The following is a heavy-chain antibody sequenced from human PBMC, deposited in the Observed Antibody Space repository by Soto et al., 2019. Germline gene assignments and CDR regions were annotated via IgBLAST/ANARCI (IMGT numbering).Heavy chain of an antibody. V-gene: IGHV4-59*01. CDR1: GGSIDNYY. CDR3: VRSRSGHSGYEIDY. Sequence: SETLSLTCSVSGGSIDNYYWSWIRQPPGKGLEWIGYIYYSGSTNYNPSLKSRVTISLDTSNNLFSLKLTSATAADTAVYYCVRSRSGHSGYEIDYWGQGTLVTVSS. J-gene: IGHJ4*02. CDR2: IYYSGST. D-gene: IGHD5-12*01.